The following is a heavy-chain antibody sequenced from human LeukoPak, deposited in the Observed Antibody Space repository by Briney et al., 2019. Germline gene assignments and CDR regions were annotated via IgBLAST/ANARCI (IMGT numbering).Heavy chain of an antibody. D-gene: IGHD6-25*01. J-gene: IGHJ4*02. Sequence: KSSETLSLTCTVSGGSISSSNHYWGWIRPPPGKGLEWIGNIYYSGSTYYNPSLKSRVTISVDTSKNQFSLKLSSVTAAATAIYYCARHCSGRSDYYFDYWGQGTLVAVSS. V-gene: IGHV4-39*01. CDR2: IYYSGST. CDR3: ARHCSGRSDYYFDY. CDR1: GGSISSSNHY.